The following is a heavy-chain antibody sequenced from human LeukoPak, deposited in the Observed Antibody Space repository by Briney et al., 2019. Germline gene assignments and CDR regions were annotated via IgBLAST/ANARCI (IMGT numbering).Heavy chain of an antibody. V-gene: IGHV3-7*01. D-gene: IGHD2-2*01. J-gene: IGHJ6*03. CDR2: IKQDGSEK. Sequence: GGSLRLSCAASGFTFSSYWMSWVRQAPGKGLEWVANIKQDGSEKYCVDSVKGRFTISRDNAKNSLYLQMNSLRAEDTAVYYCARDPLLGVVPAALLGYYMDVWGKGTTVTVSS. CDR3: ARDPLLGVVPAALLGYYMDV. CDR1: GFTFSSYW.